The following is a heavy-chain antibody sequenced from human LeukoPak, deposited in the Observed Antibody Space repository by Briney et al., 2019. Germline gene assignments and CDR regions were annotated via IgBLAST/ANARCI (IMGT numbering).Heavy chain of an antibody. CDR2: IYPGDSDT. CDR1: GYSFTSYW. Sequence: GESLKISCKGSGYSFTSYWIGWVRQMPGKGLEWMGIIYPGDSDTRYSPSFQGQVTISADKSISTAYLQWSSLKASDTAMYYCARHRTDYGDYSDPPYYYYMDVWGKGTTVTVSS. CDR3: ARHRTDYGDYSDPPYYYYMDV. V-gene: IGHV5-51*01. D-gene: IGHD4-17*01. J-gene: IGHJ6*03.